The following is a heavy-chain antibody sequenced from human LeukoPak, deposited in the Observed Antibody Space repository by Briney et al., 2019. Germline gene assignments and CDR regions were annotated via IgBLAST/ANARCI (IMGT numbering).Heavy chain of an antibody. CDR1: GFTFSSYW. V-gene: IGHV3-74*01. Sequence: GGSLRLSCAASGFTFSSYWMHWVHQARGKGLVWVSRINSDGSSTTYADSVKGRFTISGDNAKNTLYLQMNSLRVEDTAVYYCVREGRVSGYDFDCWGQGNLVTVSS. D-gene: IGHD5-12*01. CDR3: VREGRVSGYDFDC. CDR2: INSDGSST. J-gene: IGHJ4*02.